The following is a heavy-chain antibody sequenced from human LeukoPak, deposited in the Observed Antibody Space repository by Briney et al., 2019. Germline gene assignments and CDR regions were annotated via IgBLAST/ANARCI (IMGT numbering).Heavy chain of an antibody. D-gene: IGHD7-27*01. Sequence: PSETLSLTCTVSGGSISSSSYYWGWIRQPPGKGLEWIGEINHSGSTNYNPSLKSRVTISVDTSKNQFSLKLSSVTAADTAVYYCASWGEYYFDYWGQGTLVTVSS. CDR3: ASWGEYYFDY. J-gene: IGHJ4*02. CDR2: INHSGST. CDR1: GGSISSSSYY. V-gene: IGHV4-39*07.